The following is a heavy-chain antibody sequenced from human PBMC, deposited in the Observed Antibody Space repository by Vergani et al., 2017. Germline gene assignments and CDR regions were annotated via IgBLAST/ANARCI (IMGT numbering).Heavy chain of an antibody. CDR2: ISGSGGNT. CDR1: GFTFSSYA. D-gene: IGHD2-21*01. J-gene: IGHJ5*02. Sequence: EVQLLETGGGLVQPGGSLRLSCAASGFTFSSYAINWVRQAPGKGLEWVSAISGSGGNTYYADSVKGRFTISRDNSKNTLYLQMTSLRAEDTAVYYCAKDFAVAPTGRFDPWGQGTLVTVSS. CDR3: AKDFAVAPTGRFDP. V-gene: IGHV3-23*01.